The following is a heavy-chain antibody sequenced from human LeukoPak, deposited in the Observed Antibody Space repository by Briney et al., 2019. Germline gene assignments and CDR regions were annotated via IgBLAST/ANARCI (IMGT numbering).Heavy chain of an antibody. D-gene: IGHD2-21*01. V-gene: IGHV3-33*01. CDR2: IWYDGSNK. J-gene: IGHJ6*03. CDR1: GFSFSSYG. Sequence: GKSLRLSCAASGFSFSSYGMHWVRQAPGKGLEWVAVIWYDGSNKYYADSVKGRFTIPRDNSKNTLYLQMNSLRAEDTGAYYCARGRRAYCGGDCPTNYYYYYMDVWGKGTTVTVSS. CDR3: ARGRRAYCGGDCPTNYYYYYMDV.